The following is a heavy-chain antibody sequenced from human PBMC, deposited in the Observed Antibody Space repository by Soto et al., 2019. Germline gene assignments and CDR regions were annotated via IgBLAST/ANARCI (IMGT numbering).Heavy chain of an antibody. CDR3: AKGRTFFDF. V-gene: IGHV3-23*01. Sequence: EVHLLESGGGLVQPGGSLGLSCAASGFAFSDYAMTWVRQAPGKGLEWVSDISDGDGATHYADSVKGRFTISRDDSKNTLYLQMDSLRAEDAAVYYCAKGRTFFDFWGQGTLVTVSS. D-gene: IGHD3-16*01. CDR2: ISDGDGAT. J-gene: IGHJ4*02. CDR1: GFAFSDYA.